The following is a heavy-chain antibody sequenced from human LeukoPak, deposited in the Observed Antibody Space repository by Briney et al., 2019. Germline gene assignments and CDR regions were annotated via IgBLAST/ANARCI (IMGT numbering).Heavy chain of an antibody. CDR2: IYTSGIT. J-gene: IGHJ6*02. V-gene: IGHV4-4*07. CDR3: AREASPYTYSSSGMDV. Sequence: SETLSLTCTVSGGSISRYSWSWIRQAAGKGLEWIGRIYTSGITNYNPPLKRRVTMSIDTSKNQFSLKLSSVTAADTALYYCAREASPYTYSSSGMDVWGQGTTVTVSS. CDR1: GGSISRYS. D-gene: IGHD2-21*01.